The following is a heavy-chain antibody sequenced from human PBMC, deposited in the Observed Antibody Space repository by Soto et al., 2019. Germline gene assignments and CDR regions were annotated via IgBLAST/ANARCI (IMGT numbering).Heavy chain of an antibody. D-gene: IGHD3-22*01. CDR1: GYSFTSYW. Sequence: GESLKISCKGSGYSFTSYWIGWVRQMPGKGLEWMGIIYPGDSDTRYSPSFQGQVTISADKSISTAYLQWSSLKASDTAMYYCAIPIITMIVVVITTSVLRSVYWGQGTLVTVSS. CDR3: AIPIITMIVVVITTSVLRSVY. J-gene: IGHJ4*02. CDR2: IYPGDSDT. V-gene: IGHV5-51*01.